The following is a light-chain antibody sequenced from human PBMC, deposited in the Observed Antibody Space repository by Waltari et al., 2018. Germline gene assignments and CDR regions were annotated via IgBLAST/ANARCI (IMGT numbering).Light chain of an antibody. CDR2: DAS. CDR3: QQYDNLPLR. CDR1: QDISNY. V-gene: IGKV1-33*01. Sequence: DIQMTQSPSSLSASVGDRVTITCQASQDISNYLNWYQQKPGQAPKLLIYDASNLETGVPSRFSGSGSGTDFTFTISSLQPEDIATYYCQQYDNLPLRFGPGTKVDIK. J-gene: IGKJ3*01.